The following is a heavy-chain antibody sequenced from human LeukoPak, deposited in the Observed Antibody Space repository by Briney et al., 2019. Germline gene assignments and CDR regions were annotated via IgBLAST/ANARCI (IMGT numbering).Heavy chain of an antibody. D-gene: IGHD3-22*01. CDR1: GYTFTSYG. CDR2: ISAYNGNT. J-gene: IGHJ4*02. CDR3: ARGAYTSDSAGITLMVVPPDY. Sequence: ASVKVSCKASGYTFTSYGISWVRQAPGQGLEWMGWISAYNGNTNYAQKFQGRVTMPSDTSTSTASLYLRSLRSDDTAVYYCARGAYTSDSAGITLMVVPPDYWGQGTLVTVSS. V-gene: IGHV1-18*04.